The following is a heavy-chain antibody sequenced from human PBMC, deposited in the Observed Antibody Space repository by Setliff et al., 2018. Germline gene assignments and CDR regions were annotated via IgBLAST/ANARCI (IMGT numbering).Heavy chain of an antibody. V-gene: IGHV4-61*02. CDR2: IQGTGNT. J-gene: IGHJ4*02. D-gene: IGHD3-9*01. CDR3: AGTPARGTTWLSPFDY. CDR1: GGSFDSGTHY. Sequence: LSLTCTVTGGSFDSGTHYWSWIRQPAGKVPEWIGLIQGTGNTNYNPSLQSRATISIGTSKNQISLKITSVTAADTALYSCAGTPARGTTWLSPFDYWGQGIQVTVSS.